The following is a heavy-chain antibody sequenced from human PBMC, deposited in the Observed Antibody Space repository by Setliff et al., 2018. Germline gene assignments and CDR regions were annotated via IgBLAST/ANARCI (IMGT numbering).Heavy chain of an antibody. J-gene: IGHJ6*02. CDR2: IYTSGST. CDR1: GGSISSYY. V-gene: IGHV4-4*07. D-gene: IGHD5-18*01. Sequence: LPETLSLTCTVSGGSISSYYWSWIRQPAGKGLEWIGHIYTSGSTNYNPSLKSRVTISVDTSKNQFSLKLSSVTAADTAVYYCARVDDGGYPDFYYYYGMDVWGQGTTVTVSS. CDR3: ARVDDGGYPDFYYYYGMDV.